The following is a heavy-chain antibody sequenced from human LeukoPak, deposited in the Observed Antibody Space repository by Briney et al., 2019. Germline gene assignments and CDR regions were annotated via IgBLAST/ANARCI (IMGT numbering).Heavy chain of an antibody. V-gene: IGHV6-1*01. CDR1: GDSVSSNGAS. CDR3: AKNYSDSNWFDP. J-gene: IGHJ5*02. Sequence: PSQTLSLTCAISGDSVSSNGASWNWIRQSPSRGLEWLGRTYYRSNWFNDFALSVKSRITINPDTSKNQFSLQLNSVTPEDTAVYYCAKNYSDSNWFDPWGQGTLVTVSS. CDR2: TYYRSNWFN. D-gene: IGHD4-11*01.